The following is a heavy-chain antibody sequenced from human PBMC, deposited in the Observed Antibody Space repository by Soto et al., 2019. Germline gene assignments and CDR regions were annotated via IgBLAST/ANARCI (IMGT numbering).Heavy chain of an antibody. J-gene: IGHJ4*02. CDR2: IKSKTDGGTT. V-gene: IGHV3-15*01. Sequence: PGGSLRLSCAASGFTFSNAWMSWVRQAPGKGLEWVGRIKSKTDGGTTDYAAPVKGRFTISRDDSKNTLYLQMNSLKTEDTAVYYCTTDLTMVRGVAGFWGQGTLVTVSS. CDR3: TTDLTMVRGVAGF. CDR1: GFTFSNAW. D-gene: IGHD3-10*01.